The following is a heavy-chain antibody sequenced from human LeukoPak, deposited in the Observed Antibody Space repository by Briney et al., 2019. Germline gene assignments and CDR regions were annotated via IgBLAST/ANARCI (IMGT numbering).Heavy chain of an antibody. CDR2: ISGSGGST. D-gene: IGHD3-22*01. Sequence: GGSLRLSCAVSGFTFSSYAMGWVRQAPGKGLEWVSAISGSGGSTYYADSVKGRFTIPRDNSKNTLYLQMNSLRAEDTAVYYCAKDRDYYDSSGYYGFDYWGQGTLVTVSS. V-gene: IGHV3-23*01. J-gene: IGHJ4*02. CDR3: AKDRDYYDSSGYYGFDY. CDR1: GFTFSSYA.